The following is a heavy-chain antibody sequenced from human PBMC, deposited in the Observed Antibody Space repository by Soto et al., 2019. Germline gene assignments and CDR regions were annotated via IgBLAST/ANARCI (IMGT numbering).Heavy chain of an antibody. CDR1: GFTFSSYS. D-gene: IGHD6-19*01. J-gene: IGHJ4*02. V-gene: IGHV3-48*02. CDR3: ARDRAEQWLVRNPRNDY. Sequence: GGSLRLSCAASGFTFSSYSMNWVRQAPGKGLEWVSYISSSSSTIYYADSVKGRFTISRDNAKNSLYLQMNSLRDEDTAVYYCARDRAEQWLVRNPRNDYWGQGTLVTVSS. CDR2: ISSSSSTI.